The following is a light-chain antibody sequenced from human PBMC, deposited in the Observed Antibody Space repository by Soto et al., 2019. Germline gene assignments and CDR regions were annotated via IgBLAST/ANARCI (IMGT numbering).Light chain of an antibody. CDR1: TSHIDNYDS. CDR3: SLYTSNGSLI. Sequence: QSVLTQPPSVSGSPGQSVTISCTGTTSHIDNYDSVSWYQQAPGTAPKLIIYDVNNRPSGAPDRFSGSTSGNTASLTISRLQAEDETDYFCSLYTSNGSLIFGPGTKLTVL. J-gene: IGLJ1*01. CDR2: DVN. V-gene: IGLV2-18*01.